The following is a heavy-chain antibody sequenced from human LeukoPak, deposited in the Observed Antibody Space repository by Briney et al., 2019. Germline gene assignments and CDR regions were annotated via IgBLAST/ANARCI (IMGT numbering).Heavy chain of an antibody. Sequence: GGSLRLSCAASGFTFSSYAMHWVRQAPGKGLEWVAVISYDGSNKYYADSVKGRFTISRDNSKNTLYLQMNSLRAEDTAVYYCARGFRGYSYANVFDYWGQGTLVTVSS. CDR1: GFTFSSYA. CDR2: ISYDGSNK. V-gene: IGHV3-30-3*01. J-gene: IGHJ4*02. CDR3: ARGFRGYSYANVFDY. D-gene: IGHD5-18*01.